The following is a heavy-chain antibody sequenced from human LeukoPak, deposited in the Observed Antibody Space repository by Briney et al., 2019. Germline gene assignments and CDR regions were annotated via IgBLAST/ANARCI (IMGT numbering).Heavy chain of an antibody. D-gene: IGHD6-13*01. J-gene: IGHJ3*02. Sequence: GGSLRLFCAASGSTFSSYGMHWVRQAPGKGLEWVAVISYDGSNKYYADSVKGRFTISRDNSKNTLYLQMNSLRAEDTAVYYCAKDHGGIAIWGQGTMVTASS. CDR2: ISYDGSNK. V-gene: IGHV3-30*18. CDR1: GSTFSSYG. CDR3: AKDHGGIAI.